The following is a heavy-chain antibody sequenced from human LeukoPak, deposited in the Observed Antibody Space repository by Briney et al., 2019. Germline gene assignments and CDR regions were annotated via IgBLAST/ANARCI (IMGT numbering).Heavy chain of an antibody. V-gene: IGHV3-11*01. J-gene: IGHJ6*02. D-gene: IGHD3-9*01. CDR3: ARSIGLTGGGVDV. Sequence: GGSLRLSCAASGFTFSDYNMNWVRQAPGKGLEWGSYIANGGSTIHHADSVKGRFTISRDNAKKTLYLQMNSLRAEDTAVYYCARSIGLTGGGVDVWGQGTTVTVSS. CDR2: IANGGSTI. CDR1: GFTFSDYN.